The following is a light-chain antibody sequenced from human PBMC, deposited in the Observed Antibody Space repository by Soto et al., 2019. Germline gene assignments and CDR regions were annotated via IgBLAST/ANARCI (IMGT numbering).Light chain of an antibody. J-gene: IGLJ3*02. CDR1: SNDVGGYNY. CDR2: EVS. Sequence: QSALTQPASVSGSPGQSITISCTGTSNDVGGYNYVSWYQQHPGKAPKLMIYEVSNWPSGVSNRFSGSKSGNTASLTISGLQAEDEADYYCSSYTNSNTQVFGGGTKLTFL. CDR3: SSYTNSNTQV. V-gene: IGLV2-14*01.